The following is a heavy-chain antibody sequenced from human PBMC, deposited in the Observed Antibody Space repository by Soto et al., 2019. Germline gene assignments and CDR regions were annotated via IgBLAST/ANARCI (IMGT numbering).Heavy chain of an antibody. Sequence: QITLKESGPPLVKPTQTLTLTCTFSGFSLSSTRMAVGWIRQPPGKALEWLALFYWDNDKRYSPFLKSRLTLTRDTTKSQVVRTMYTSAPVDTARYYCAHIVVAGVAYCCDFWGQGTLGTVSS. V-gene: IGHV2-5*02. D-gene: IGHD6-19*01. J-gene: IGHJ4*02. CDR2: FYWDNDK. CDR3: AHIVVAGVAYCCDF. CDR1: GFSLSSTRMA.